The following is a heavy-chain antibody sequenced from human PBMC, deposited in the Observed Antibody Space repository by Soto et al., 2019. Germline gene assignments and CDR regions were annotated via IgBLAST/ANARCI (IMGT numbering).Heavy chain of an antibody. V-gene: IGHV1-18*01. CDR3: ARTGLYDILTGYYFDY. D-gene: IGHD3-9*01. Sequence: QVQLVQSGAEVKKPGASVKVSCKASGYTFTSYGISWVRQAPGQGLAWMGWISAYNGNTNYAQKLQGIVTMTTDTTTSTAYMELRSLRSDDTAVYYCARTGLYDILTGYYFDYWGQGTLVTVSS. CDR1: GYTFTSYG. J-gene: IGHJ4*02. CDR2: ISAYNGNT.